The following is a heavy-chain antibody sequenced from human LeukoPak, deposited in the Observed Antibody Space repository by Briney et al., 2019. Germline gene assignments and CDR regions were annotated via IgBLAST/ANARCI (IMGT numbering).Heavy chain of an antibody. D-gene: IGHD4-11*01. CDR2: IKHSGST. Sequence: SETLSLTCAVYGGSFSGYYWSWLRQPPGKGLEWIGEIKHSGSTNYNPSLKSRVTISVDTSKNQFSLKLSSVTAADTAEYYCARGPDSNYDWFDPWGQGTLVTVS. V-gene: IGHV4-34*01. CDR1: GGSFSGYY. CDR3: ARGPDSNYDWFDP. J-gene: IGHJ5*02.